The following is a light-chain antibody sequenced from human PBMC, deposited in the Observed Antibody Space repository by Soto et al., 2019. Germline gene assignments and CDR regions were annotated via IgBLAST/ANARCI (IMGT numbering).Light chain of an antibody. CDR1: QSLLHSDGKTY. J-gene: IGKJ1*01. V-gene: IGKV2D-29*01. Sequence: DIVMNQTPLSLSVTPGQPAAISCKSSQSLLHSDGKTYLSWYLQKPGQPPQLLIYEVSNRFSGVPDRFIDRRSGADSKLKISRVEAEDVGFYYCMQRIQLPPEFGQGTKVEIK. CDR2: EVS. CDR3: MQRIQLPPE.